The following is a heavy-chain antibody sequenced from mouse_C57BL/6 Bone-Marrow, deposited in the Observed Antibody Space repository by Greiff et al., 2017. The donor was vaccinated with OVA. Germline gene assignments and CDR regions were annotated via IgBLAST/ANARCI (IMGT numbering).Heavy chain of an antibody. V-gene: IGHV3-6*01. D-gene: IGHD2-5*01. CDR3: ARGNYSNYLFYYCDY. J-gene: IGHJ2*01. Sequence: ESGPGLVKPSQSLSLTCSVTGYSITSGYYWNWIRQFPGNKLEWMGYISYDGSNNYNPSLKNRISITRDTSKNQFFLKLNSVTTEDTATYYCARGNYSNYLFYYCDYWGQGTTLTVSS. CDR1: GYSITSGYY. CDR2: ISYDGSN.